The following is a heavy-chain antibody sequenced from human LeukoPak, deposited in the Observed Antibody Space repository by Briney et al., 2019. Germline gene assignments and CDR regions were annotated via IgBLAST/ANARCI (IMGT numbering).Heavy chain of an antibody. CDR3: AKGYCSGGSCYYDY. CDR2: ISYDGSNK. V-gene: IGHV3-30*18. CDR1: GFTFSSYG. D-gene: IGHD2-15*01. J-gene: IGHJ4*02. Sequence: PGGSLRLSCAASGFTFSSYGMHWVRQAPGKGLEGVAVISYDGSNKYYADSVKGRFTISRDNSKNTLYLQMNSLRAEDTAVYYCAKGYCSGGSCYYDYWGQGTLVTVSS.